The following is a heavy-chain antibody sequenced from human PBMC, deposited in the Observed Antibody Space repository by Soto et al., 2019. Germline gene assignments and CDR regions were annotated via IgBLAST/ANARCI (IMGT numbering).Heavy chain of an antibody. CDR1: GGSIGSSSYY. CDR2: IYYSGST. J-gene: IGHJ4*02. V-gene: IGHV4-39*02. CDR3: ATSVVAATLLDN. D-gene: IGHD2-15*01. Sequence: PSETLSLTCTVSGGSIGSSSYYWAWIRQPPGKGLEWLGLIYYSGSTYYNPSLKSRVTISVDTSKKHFSLKVSSVTAADTAVYFCATSVVAATLLDNWGQGTLVTVSS.